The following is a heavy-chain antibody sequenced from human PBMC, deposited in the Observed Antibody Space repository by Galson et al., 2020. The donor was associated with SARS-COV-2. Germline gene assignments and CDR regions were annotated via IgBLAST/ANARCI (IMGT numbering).Heavy chain of an antibody. CDR3: ARDMRCPGGVCRFYGLDV. Sequence: RGSLRLSCDASGFTLSVYYMSWVRQTPGKGLEWVSSISSSSSYTSYADSVRGRFTISRDTATRSVFLQLTNLRAEDTAVYYCARDMRCPGGVCRFYGLDVWGQGTTVTVSS. CDR2: ISSSSSYT. J-gene: IGHJ6*02. CDR1: GFTLSVYY. D-gene: IGHD2-8*02. V-gene: IGHV3-21*01.